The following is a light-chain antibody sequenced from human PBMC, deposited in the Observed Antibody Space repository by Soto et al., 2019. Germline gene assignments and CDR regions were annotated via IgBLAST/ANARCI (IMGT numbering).Light chain of an antibody. J-gene: IGKJ3*01. V-gene: IGKV3-20*01. CDR3: HQYGSSPFT. Sequence: EVVLTQSPATLSLSPGERATLSCRANQSVSANYLAWYQQKPGQAPRLLIYGASSIATVIPDRFSVSGSGTDFKPTISRLETVAFALFYCHQYGSSPFTFGPGTKVDIK. CDR2: GAS. CDR1: QSVSANY.